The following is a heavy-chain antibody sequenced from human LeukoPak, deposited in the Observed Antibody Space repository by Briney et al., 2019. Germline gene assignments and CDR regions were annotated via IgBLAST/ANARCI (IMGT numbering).Heavy chain of an antibody. J-gene: IGHJ5*02. CDR1: GFTFSSYW. Sequence: PGGSLRLSCAASGFTFSSYWMSWVRQAPGKGLEWVANINQNEREIYYADSVKGRFTISRDNAENSLFLQLNSLRAEDTAVYYCARSQSGYDPFNNWFDPWGQGPLVTVSS. CDR3: ARSQSGYDPFNNWFDP. D-gene: IGHD5-12*01. V-gene: IGHV3-7*02. CDR2: INQNEREI.